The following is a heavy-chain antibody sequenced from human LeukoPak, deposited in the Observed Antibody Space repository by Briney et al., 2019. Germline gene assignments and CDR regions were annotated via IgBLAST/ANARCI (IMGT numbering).Heavy chain of an antibody. V-gene: IGHV4-34*01. J-gene: IGHJ4*02. CDR1: GGSFSGYY. D-gene: IGHD3-22*01. CDR3: ARGPSNLYYYDSSCYETFDY. Sequence: PSETLSLTCAVYGGSFSGYYWRWLRQPPGKGLEWIGEINHSGSTNYNPSLKSRVTISVDTSKNQFSLKLSSVTAADTAVYYCARGPSNLYYYDSSCYETFDYWGQGTLVTVSS. CDR2: INHSGST.